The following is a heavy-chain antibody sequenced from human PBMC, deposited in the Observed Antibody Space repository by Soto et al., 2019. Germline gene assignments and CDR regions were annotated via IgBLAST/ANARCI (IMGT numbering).Heavy chain of an antibody. Sequence: PSETLSPTCAVSGGSIISSNCLRWFRHPPGKGLEWIGEIYHSGSTNYNPSLKSRVTISVDKSKNQFSLKLSSVTAADTAVYYCARIVGATEFDYWGQGTLVTVSS. CDR3: ARIVGATEFDY. CDR2: IYHSGST. J-gene: IGHJ4*02. V-gene: IGHV4-4*02. CDR1: GGSIISSNC. D-gene: IGHD1-26*01.